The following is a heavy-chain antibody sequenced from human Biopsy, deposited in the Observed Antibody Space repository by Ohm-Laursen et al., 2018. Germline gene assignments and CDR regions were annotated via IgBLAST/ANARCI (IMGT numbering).Heavy chain of an antibody. V-gene: IGHV4-61*05. D-gene: IGHD3-10*01. CDR1: GGSISNNNYY. Sequence: SETLSLTCTVSGGSISNNNYYWGWIRQPPGKGLEWIGNIYYRGNTNYSPSLKSRVTISLDTSKNQFSWKLNSVTATDTAVYYCARRLPLRGYAFDVWGQGTLVTVSS. CDR2: IYYRGNT. CDR3: ARRLPLRGYAFDV. J-gene: IGHJ3*01.